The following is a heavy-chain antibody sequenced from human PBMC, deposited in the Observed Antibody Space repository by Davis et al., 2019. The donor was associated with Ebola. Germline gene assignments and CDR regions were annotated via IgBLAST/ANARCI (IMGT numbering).Heavy chain of an antibody. CDR2: ISYDGSNK. CDR3: AKGNGY. D-gene: IGHD2-8*01. Sequence: PGGSLRLSCAASGFTFSSYAMHWVRQAPGKGLEWVAVISYDGSNKYYADSVKGRFTISRDNAKNTLYLQMNSLRAEDTAVYYCAKGNGYWGHGTLVTVSS. J-gene: IGHJ4*01. CDR1: GFTFSSYA. V-gene: IGHV3-30*04.